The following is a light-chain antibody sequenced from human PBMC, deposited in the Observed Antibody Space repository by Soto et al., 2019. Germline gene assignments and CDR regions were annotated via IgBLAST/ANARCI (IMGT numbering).Light chain of an antibody. CDR2: AAS. CDR3: QQSYSTPLT. V-gene: IGKV1-39*01. Sequence: DIQMTQSPSSLSASVGDRVTITCRASQSISSYLNWYQQKPGKAPKLLIDAASSLQSGVPSRFSGSGSRTEFTLTISSLQPEDFATYYGQQSYSTPLTFGGGTKVEIK. J-gene: IGKJ4*01. CDR1: QSISSY.